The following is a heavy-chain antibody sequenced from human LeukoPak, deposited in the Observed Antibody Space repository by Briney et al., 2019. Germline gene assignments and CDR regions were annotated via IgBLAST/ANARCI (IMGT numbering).Heavy chain of an antibody. CDR3: AKGSNYGDY. CDR1: GFTFAKFA. CDR2: ISGSGIVT. D-gene: IGHD4-11*01. J-gene: IGHJ4*02. Sequence: GGSLRLSCAISGFTFAKFAMSWVRQAPGKGLEWVSTISGSGIVTYYADSVKGRFTISRDNSKNTLYLQMNSLRAEDTAVYYCAKGSNYGDYWGQGTLVTVSS. V-gene: IGHV3-23*01.